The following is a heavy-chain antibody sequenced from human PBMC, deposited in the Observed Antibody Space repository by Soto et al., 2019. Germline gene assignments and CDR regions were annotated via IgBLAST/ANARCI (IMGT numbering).Heavy chain of an antibody. D-gene: IGHD1-1*01. CDR3: ARSGDNYNRLDY. V-gene: IGHV3-11*06. CDR2: SSNSGTFS. J-gene: IGHJ4*02. Sequence: GSLRLSCEGSGFTFSDYYISWIRQAPGKGLEWISYSSNSGTFSRYADSVKGRFSISRDNTKNLLYLQMNSLRAEDTAVYYCARSGDNYNRLDYWGQGTPVTVSS. CDR1: GFTFSDYY.